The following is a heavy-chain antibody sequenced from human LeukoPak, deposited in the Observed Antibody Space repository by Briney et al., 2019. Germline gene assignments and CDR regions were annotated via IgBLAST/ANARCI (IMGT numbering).Heavy chain of an antibody. Sequence: GGSLRLSCAASGFTFSSYAMHWVRQAPGKGLEWVAFIRYDGSNKYYADSVKGRFTISRDNSKNTLYLQMNSLRAEDTAVYYCAKDSWRATRVFLDYWGQGTLVTVSS. D-gene: IGHD1-26*01. CDR2: IRYDGSNK. CDR3: AKDSWRATRVFLDY. V-gene: IGHV3-30*02. CDR1: GFTFSSYA. J-gene: IGHJ4*02.